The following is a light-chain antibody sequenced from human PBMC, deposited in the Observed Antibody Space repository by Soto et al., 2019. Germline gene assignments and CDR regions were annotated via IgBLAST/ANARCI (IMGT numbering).Light chain of an antibody. Sequence: DVVMTHCPLCLPVSLGQPASMSCRSNQSLVHSDGIAYFSWFQQRPGRSPRRLIYKVSNRDSGVPARFSGSGSGTDFALKISRVEAEDVGVYYCMQGTHWPITFGQGTRLEIK. CDR1: QSLVHSDGIAY. J-gene: IGKJ5*01. CDR3: MQGTHWPIT. CDR2: KVS. V-gene: IGKV2-30*02.